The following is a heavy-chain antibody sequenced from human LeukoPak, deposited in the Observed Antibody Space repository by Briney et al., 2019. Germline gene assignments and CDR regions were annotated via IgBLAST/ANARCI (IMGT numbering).Heavy chain of an antibody. V-gene: IGHV4-59*01. CDR1: GGSISGFY. D-gene: IGHD2-15*01. CDR2: MYSSGSF. CDR3: ARGQYQVLLFDP. Sequence: PSETLSLTCTVSGGSISGFYWSWIQQPPGEGLEWIGYMYSSGSFNYNPSLKSRVTISVDTSKNQVSLKMSSVTAADTAVYYCARGQYQVLLFDPWGQGTLVTVSS. J-gene: IGHJ5*02.